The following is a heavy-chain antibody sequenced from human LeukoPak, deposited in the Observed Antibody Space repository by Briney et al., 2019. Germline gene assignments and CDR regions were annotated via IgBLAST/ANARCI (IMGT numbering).Heavy chain of an antibody. CDR2: INWNGGST. Sequence: GGSLRLSCAASGFTFDDYGMSWVRQAPGKGLEWVSGINWNGGSTGYADSVKCRFTISRDNAKNSLYLQMNSLRAEDTALYHCARDLRYCSSTSCYAVGFDPWGQGTLVTVSS. D-gene: IGHD2-2*01. V-gene: IGHV3-20*01. J-gene: IGHJ5*02. CDR3: ARDLRYCSSTSCYAVGFDP. CDR1: GFTFDDYG.